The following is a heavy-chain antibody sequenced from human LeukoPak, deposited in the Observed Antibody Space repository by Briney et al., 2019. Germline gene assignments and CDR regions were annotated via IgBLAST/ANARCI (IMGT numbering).Heavy chain of an antibody. J-gene: IGHJ4*02. CDR3: TRVGYIDEGIDY. D-gene: IGHD5-24*01. Sequence: PGGSLRLSCAASGFTFSNYAMHWVRQTPDKGLEWVAVISDDGNNKYYADSVKGRFTISRDNAKNSLYLQMNSLRAEDTAIYYCTRVGYIDEGIDYWGQGTLVTVSS. CDR2: ISDDGNNK. V-gene: IGHV3-30*04. CDR1: GFTFSNYA.